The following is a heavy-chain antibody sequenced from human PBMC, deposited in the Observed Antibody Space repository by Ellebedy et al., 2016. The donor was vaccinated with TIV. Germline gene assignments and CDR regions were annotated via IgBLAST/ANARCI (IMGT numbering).Heavy chain of an antibody. CDR1: GFTFSTYW. CDR2: IKQDGSQK. D-gene: IGHD5-24*01. J-gene: IGHJ4*02. CDR3: ARGKGDDNGSKFDY. V-gene: IGHV3-7*03. Sequence: GGSLRLSCVASGFTFSTYWMTWVRQAPGKGLEWVANIKQDGSQKYYVDSVKGRFTISRDNAKHSLYLQMNSLRADDTALYYCARGKGDDNGSKFDYWGQGTLVTVSS.